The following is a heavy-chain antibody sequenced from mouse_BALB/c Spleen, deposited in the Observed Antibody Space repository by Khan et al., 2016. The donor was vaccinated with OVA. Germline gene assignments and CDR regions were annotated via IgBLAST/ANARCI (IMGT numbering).Heavy chain of an antibody. D-gene: IGHD1-1*01. V-gene: IGHV1S136*01. CDR3: VPVGNYYVSFAY. Sequence: EVQLQESGPELVKPGASVKMSCKASGYTFTSYVMHWVKQKSGLGLEWIGYIYPFNDDTKYNEKFKGKATLTSDKSSSTAYMELSSLTSEDSAVYDCVPVGNYYVSFAYWGQGTLVTVSA. CDR1: GYTFTSYV. CDR2: IYPFNDDT. J-gene: IGHJ3*01.